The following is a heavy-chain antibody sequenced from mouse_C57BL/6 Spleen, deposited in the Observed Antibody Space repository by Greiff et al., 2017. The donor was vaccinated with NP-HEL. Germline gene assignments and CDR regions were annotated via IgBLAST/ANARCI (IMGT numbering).Heavy chain of an antibody. CDR1: GFSLTSYG. CDR3: ARHEDDYDDAMDD. D-gene: IGHD2-4*01. V-gene: IGHV2-6-1*01. J-gene: IGHJ4*01. Sequence: VKLMESGPGLVAPSQSLSITCTVSGFSLTSYGVHWVRQPPGKGLEWLVVIWSDGSTTYNSALKSRLSISKDNSKSQVFLKMNSLQTDDTAMYYCARHEDDYDDAMDDWGQGTSVTVSS. CDR2: IWSDGST.